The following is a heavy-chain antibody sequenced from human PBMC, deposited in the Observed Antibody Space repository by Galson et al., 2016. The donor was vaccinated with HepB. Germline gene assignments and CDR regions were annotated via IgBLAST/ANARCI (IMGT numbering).Heavy chain of an antibody. Sequence: SVKVSCKASGYTISSYALHWVRQAPGQRLEWMGWINIGNGNTEYSKKFQGRVTITRDTSASTAYMELSSLRSEDTAVYYCARLYSGYDYSDYWGQGTLVTVSS. CDR3: ARLYSGYDYSDY. CDR1: GYTISSYA. J-gene: IGHJ4*02. D-gene: IGHD5-12*01. CDR2: INIGNGNT. V-gene: IGHV1-3*04.